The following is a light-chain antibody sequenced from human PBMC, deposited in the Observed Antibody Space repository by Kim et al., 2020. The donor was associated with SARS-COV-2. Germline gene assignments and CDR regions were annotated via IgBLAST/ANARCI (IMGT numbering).Light chain of an antibody. J-gene: IGLJ3*02. V-gene: IGLV3-27*01. CDR1: VLAKKY. CDR3: YSAADNIGV. Sequence: SVSPGQTAAIPCSGAVLAKKYVRWFQQKPGQAPVVLIYRDYQRPSGIPERFSGSSSGTTVTLTISGAQVEDEADYYCYSAADNIGVFGGGTQLTV. CDR2: RDY.